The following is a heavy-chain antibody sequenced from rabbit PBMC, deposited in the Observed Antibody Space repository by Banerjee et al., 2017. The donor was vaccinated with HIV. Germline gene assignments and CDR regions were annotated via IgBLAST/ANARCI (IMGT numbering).Heavy chain of an antibody. CDR2: IYTNSGST. J-gene: IGHJ4*01. V-gene: IGHV1S43*01. D-gene: IGHD2-1*01. Sequence: QEQLVESGGGLVKPGGTLTLTCKASGIDFSSYYYMCWVRQAPGKGLELIACIYTNSGSTWYANWVNGRFTIASDNAQNTVDLKMTSLTVADTATYFCVRDHSYDDYGDYLAFDLWGPGTLVTVS. CDR3: VRDHSYDDYGDYLAFDL. CDR1: GIDFSSYYY.